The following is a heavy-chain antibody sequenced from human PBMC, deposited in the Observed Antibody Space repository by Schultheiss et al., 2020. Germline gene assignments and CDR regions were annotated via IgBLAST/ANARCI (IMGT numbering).Heavy chain of an antibody. CDR3: ARVDYGDYSRDS. J-gene: IGHJ4*02. D-gene: IGHD4-17*01. CDR1: GGSISSSNW. CDR2: INHSGST. Sequence: SETLSLTCAVSGGSISSSNWWSWVRQPPGKGLEWIGEINHSGSTYYNPSLKSRVTISVDKSKNQFSLKLNSVTAADTATYYCARVDYGDYSRDSWGQGTLVTGSS. V-gene: IGHV4-4*02.